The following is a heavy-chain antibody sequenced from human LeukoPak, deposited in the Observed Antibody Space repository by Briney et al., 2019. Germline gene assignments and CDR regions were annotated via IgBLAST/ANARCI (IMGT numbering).Heavy chain of an antibody. CDR2: ISSSGSTI. CDR1: GGSISSYY. CDR3: AREGDCSSTSCTRVYYYYGMDV. J-gene: IGHJ6*02. V-gene: IGHV3-11*01. D-gene: IGHD2-2*01. Sequence: LSLTCTVSGGSISSYYMSWIRQAPGKGLEWVSYISSSGSTIYYADSVKGRFTISRDNAKNSLYLQMNSLRAEDTAVYYCAREGDCSSTSCTRVYYYYGMDVWGQGTTVTVSS.